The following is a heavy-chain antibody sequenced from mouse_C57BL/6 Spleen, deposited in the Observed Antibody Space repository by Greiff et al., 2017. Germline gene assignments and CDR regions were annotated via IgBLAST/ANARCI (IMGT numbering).Heavy chain of an antibody. V-gene: IGHV1-54*01. J-gene: IGHJ2*01. CDR3: ARGGGKGIGFDH. CDR2: INPGSGGT. CDR1: GYAFTNYL. D-gene: IGHD2-1*01. Sequence: VQLQQSGAELVRPGTSVKVSCKASGYAFTNYLIEWVKQRPGQGLEWIGVINPGSGGTNYNEKFKGKATLTADKSSSTAYMQLSSLTSEDSAVYFCARGGGKGIGFDHWGQGTTLTVSS.